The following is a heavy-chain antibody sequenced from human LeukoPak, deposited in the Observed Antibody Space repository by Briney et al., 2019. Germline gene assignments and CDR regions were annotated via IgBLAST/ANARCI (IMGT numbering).Heavy chain of an antibody. CDR1: GFTFSSYA. Sequence: HPGGSLRLSCAASGFTFSSYAMNWVRQAPGKGLDWVSGIIGSGASTFYADSVKGRFTISRDNSKNTLYLQMNSLRAEDTALYYCTTGAVMAKYSSGDYWGQGTLVTVSS. CDR3: TTGAVMAKYSSGDY. V-gene: IGHV3-23*01. D-gene: IGHD3-22*01. J-gene: IGHJ4*02. CDR2: IIGSGAST.